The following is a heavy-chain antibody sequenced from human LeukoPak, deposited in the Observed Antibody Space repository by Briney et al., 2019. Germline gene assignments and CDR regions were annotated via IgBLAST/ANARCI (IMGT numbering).Heavy chain of an antibody. CDR2: ISGSGGST. Sequence: GGSLRLSCAASGFTFSSYAMSWVRQAPGKGLEWVSVISGSGGSTYYADSVKGRFTISRDNSKNTMYLQMNSLRAEDTAVYYCAKGTYYYDSSGFDYWGQGTLVTVSS. CDR3: AKGTYYYDSSGFDY. V-gene: IGHV3-23*01. CDR1: GFTFSSYA. J-gene: IGHJ4*02. D-gene: IGHD3-22*01.